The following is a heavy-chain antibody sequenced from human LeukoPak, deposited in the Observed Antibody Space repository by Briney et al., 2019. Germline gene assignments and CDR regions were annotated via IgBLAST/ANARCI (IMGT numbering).Heavy chain of an antibody. V-gene: IGHV3-30*02. Sequence: PGGSLRLSCTASGFSFSTYGMHWVRQAPGKGLEWVSFIRYDGSDKYYADSVKGRFTISRDNSKKTLYLEMNSLRVEDTAVYYCTKAPGYDYWSASQARCFDYWGQGTLVTVSS. CDR3: TKAPGYDYWSASQARCFDY. J-gene: IGHJ4*02. D-gene: IGHD3-3*01. CDR1: GFSFSTYG. CDR2: IRYDGSDK.